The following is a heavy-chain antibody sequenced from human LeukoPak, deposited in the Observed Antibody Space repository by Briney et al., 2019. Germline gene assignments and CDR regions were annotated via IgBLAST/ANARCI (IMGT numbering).Heavy chain of an antibody. D-gene: IGHD3-16*01. CDR2: INPRGTAT. CDR3: ARDTSEGDYAWWFDP. V-gene: IGHV1-46*01. Sequence: ASVKVSCKASGYSFTSHYMHWVRQAPGQGLEWMGLINPRGTATRYAESFQGRLTWTSDLSTSTDYMELSSLRSDDTAVYFCARDTSEGDYAWWFDPWGQGTLVTVAS. J-gene: IGHJ5*02. CDR1: GYSFTSHY.